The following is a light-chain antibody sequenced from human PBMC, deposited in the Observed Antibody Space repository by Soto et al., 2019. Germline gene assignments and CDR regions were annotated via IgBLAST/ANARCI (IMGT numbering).Light chain of an antibody. CDR2: QDS. V-gene: IGLV3-1*01. J-gene: IGLJ2*01. CDR3: QAWDNSLV. Sequence: SYELTQPPSVSVSPGQTASITCSGDKLGDKYACWYQQKPGQSPVLVIYQDSKRPSGIPDRFSGSNSGNTATLTISGTQAMDEADYYCQAWDNSLVFGGGTKVTVL. CDR1: KLGDKY.